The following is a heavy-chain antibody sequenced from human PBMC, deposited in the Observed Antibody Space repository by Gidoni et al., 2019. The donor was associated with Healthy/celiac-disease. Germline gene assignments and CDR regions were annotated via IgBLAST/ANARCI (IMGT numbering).Heavy chain of an antibody. Sequence: QVQLQESGPGLVKPSQTLSLTCTVSGGSISSGGYYCSWIRQHPGKGLEWIGYIYYSGSTYYNPSLKSRVTISVDTSKNQFSLKLSSVTAADTAVYYCARDGPVVPAATGYYYYYYGMDVWGQGTTVTVSS. CDR2: IYYSGST. CDR3: ARDGPVVPAATGYYYYYYGMDV. D-gene: IGHD2-2*01. CDR1: GGSISSGGYY. V-gene: IGHV4-31*03. J-gene: IGHJ6*02.